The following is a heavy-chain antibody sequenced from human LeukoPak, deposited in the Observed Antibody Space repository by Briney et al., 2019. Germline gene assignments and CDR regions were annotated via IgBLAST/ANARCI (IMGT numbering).Heavy chain of an antibody. CDR1: GGTFSRYA. CDR3: ARVEDYYYGMDV. D-gene: IGHD3-3*01. CDR2: IIPIFGTA. V-gene: IGHV1-69*01. J-gene: IGHJ6*04. Sequence: SVKVSCKASGGTFSRYAISWVRQAAGQGLEWMGGIIPIFGTANYAQKFQGRVTITADESTSTAYMELSSLRSEDTAVYYCARVEDYYYGMDVWGKGTTVTVSS.